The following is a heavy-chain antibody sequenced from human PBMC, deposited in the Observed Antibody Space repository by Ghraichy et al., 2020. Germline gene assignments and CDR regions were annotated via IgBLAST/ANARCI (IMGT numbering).Heavy chain of an antibody. Sequence: GGSLRLSCAASGFTFSSYWMSWVRQAPGKGLEWVANIKQDGSGKYYVDSVKGLFTISRDNAKNSLYLQMNSLRAEDTAVYYCARDQAISPAAMLRFGYYYYYYGMDVWGQGTTVTVSS. CDR2: IKQDGSGK. J-gene: IGHJ6*02. D-gene: IGHD2-2*01. CDR1: GFTFSSYW. V-gene: IGHV3-7*01. CDR3: ARDQAISPAAMLRFGYYYYYYGMDV.